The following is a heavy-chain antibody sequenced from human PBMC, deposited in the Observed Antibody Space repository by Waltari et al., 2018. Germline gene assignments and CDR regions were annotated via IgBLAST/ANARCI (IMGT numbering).Heavy chain of an antibody. Sequence: EVQLVESGGALAEPGGSLGLPGSPSGLRFSHYWMTWVGQASGKGPDWVANIKQDGSEKYYMDSVKGRFTIARDNAKNSLYLQMNNLRVEDTAVYYCTRGGRDSSWYWRDWGQGTLVTVSS. CDR1: GLRFSHYW. J-gene: IGHJ4*02. CDR3: TRGGRDSSWYWRD. V-gene: IGHV3-7*01. CDR2: IKQDGSEK. D-gene: IGHD6-13*01.